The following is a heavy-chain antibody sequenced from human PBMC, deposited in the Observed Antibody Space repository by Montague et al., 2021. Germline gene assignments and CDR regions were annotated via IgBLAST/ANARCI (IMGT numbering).Heavy chain of an antibody. Sequence: PALVKPTQTLTLTCNFSGFSLNTRAVGVGWIRQPPGKALEWLALIYWNDDKRYSPSLKSRLTITKDTSKNQVVLTMTNADPADTATYYCARHNSGWYYDFDFWGQGTMVTVSS. D-gene: IGHD6-19*01. J-gene: IGHJ4*02. CDR1: GFSLNTRAVG. V-gene: IGHV2-5*01. CDR2: IYWNDDK. CDR3: ARHNSGWYYDFDF.